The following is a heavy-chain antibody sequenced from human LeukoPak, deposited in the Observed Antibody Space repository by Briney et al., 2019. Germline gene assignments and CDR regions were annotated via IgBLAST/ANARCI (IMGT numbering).Heavy chain of an antibody. Sequence: GGSLRLSCAASGLTFNSAWMSWVRQAPGKGLEWVSSISSSSSYIYYADSVKGRFTISRDNAKNSLYLQMNGLRAEDTAVYYCARDSGFGDFLDWFDPWGQGTLVTVSS. CDR3: ARDSGFGDFLDWFDP. CDR1: GLTFNSAW. V-gene: IGHV3-21*01. D-gene: IGHD3-16*01. J-gene: IGHJ5*02. CDR2: ISSSSSYI.